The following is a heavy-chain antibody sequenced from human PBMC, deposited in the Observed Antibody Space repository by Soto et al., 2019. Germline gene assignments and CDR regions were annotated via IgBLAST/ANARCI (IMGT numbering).Heavy chain of an antibody. Sequence: SETLSLTCAVYGGSFSGYYWSWIRQPPGKGLEWIGEINHSGSTNYNPSLKSRVTISVDTSKNQFSLKLSSVTAADTAVYYCARDDGDYEKNWFDPWGQGTLVTVSS. J-gene: IGHJ5*02. CDR2: INHSGST. CDR1: GGSFSGYY. CDR3: ARDDGDYEKNWFDP. D-gene: IGHD4-17*01. V-gene: IGHV4-34*01.